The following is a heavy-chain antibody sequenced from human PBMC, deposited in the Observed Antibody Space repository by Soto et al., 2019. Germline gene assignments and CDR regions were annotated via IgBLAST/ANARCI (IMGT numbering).Heavy chain of an antibody. D-gene: IGHD1-26*01. J-gene: IGHJ5*02. CDR3: AKDQGSGSYGHNWFDP. CDR1: GFTFSSYA. Sequence: EVQLLESGGGLVQPGGSLRLSCAASGFTFSSYAMSWVRQAPGKGLEWVSAISGSGGSTYYADSVKGRFTISRDNSKNTLYLQMNSLGAEDTAVYYCAKDQGSGSYGHNWFDPWGQGTLVTVSS. V-gene: IGHV3-23*01. CDR2: ISGSGGST.